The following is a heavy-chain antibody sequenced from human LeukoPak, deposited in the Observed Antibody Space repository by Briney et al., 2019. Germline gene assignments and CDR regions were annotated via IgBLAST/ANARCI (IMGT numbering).Heavy chain of an antibody. V-gene: IGHV3-30*01. J-gene: IGHJ4*02. CDR1: GFTFSSYA. CDR3: ARDWGRGYSSSFDY. D-gene: IGHD6-6*01. Sequence: GGSLRLSCAASGFTFSSYAMHWVRQAPGKGLGWVAVISYDGSNKYYADSVKGRFTISRDNSKDTLYLQMNSLRAEDTAVYYCARDWGRGYSSSFDYWGQGTLVTVSS. CDR2: ISYDGSNK.